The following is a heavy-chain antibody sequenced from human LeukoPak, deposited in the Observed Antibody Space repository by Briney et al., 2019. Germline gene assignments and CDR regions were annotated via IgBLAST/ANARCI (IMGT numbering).Heavy chain of an antibody. J-gene: IGHJ5*02. Sequence: SETLSLTCTVSGGSISNSGYYWGRLRQPPGKGLEWLGSIFYSGSTYYNPSLKSRVTISVNMSKNQFSLKLSFVTAADTAVYYCARHCGGDCYTKVPAYNWFDPWGQGTLVTVSS. D-gene: IGHD2-21*02. V-gene: IGHV4-39*01. CDR2: IFYSGST. CDR3: ARHCGGDCYTKVPAYNWFDP. CDR1: GGSISNSGYY.